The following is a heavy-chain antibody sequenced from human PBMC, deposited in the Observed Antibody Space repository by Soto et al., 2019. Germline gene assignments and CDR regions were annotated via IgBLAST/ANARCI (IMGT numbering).Heavy chain of an antibody. J-gene: IGHJ2*01. CDR3: ASANRHDSSGYYYYWYCDL. CDR1: GGSISSSNW. Sequence: QVQLQESGPGLVKPSGTLSLTCAVSGGSISSSNWWSRVRQPPGKGLEWIGEIYLSGSTNYNPSLKSRVTISVDKAKSQFSLKLSSVNAADTAVYSCASANRHDSSGYYYYWYCDLWGRGTLVTVSS. D-gene: IGHD3-22*01. V-gene: IGHV4-4*02. CDR2: IYLSGST.